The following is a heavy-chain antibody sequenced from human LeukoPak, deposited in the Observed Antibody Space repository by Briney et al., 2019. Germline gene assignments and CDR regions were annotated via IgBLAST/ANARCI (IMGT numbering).Heavy chain of an antibody. CDR1: GFTFSSYA. V-gene: IGHV3-74*01. Sequence: PGGSLRLSCAASGFTFSSYAMHWVRQAPGKGLEWVSGITWNGDSKGRFTISRDNAKNTLYLQMNSLRAEDTAVYYCAREGDLMGATMDSWGQGTLVIVSS. CDR2: ITWNGDS. D-gene: IGHD3-16*01. CDR3: AREGDLMGATMDS. J-gene: IGHJ5*01.